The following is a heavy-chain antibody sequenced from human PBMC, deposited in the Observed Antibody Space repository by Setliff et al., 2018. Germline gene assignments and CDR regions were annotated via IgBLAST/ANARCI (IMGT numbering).Heavy chain of an antibody. Sequence: ETLSLTCTVSGGSISSSSYYWSWFRQAPGKGLEWVSYISGSSHIISYADPVKGRFTISRDNAKNSLYLQMNSLRAEDTAVYYCARVYAYSYGFDSWGQGTQVTVSS. V-gene: IGHV3-48*01. D-gene: IGHD5-18*01. CDR2: ISGSSHII. CDR1: GGSISSSSYY. J-gene: IGHJ4*02. CDR3: ARVYAYSYGFDS.